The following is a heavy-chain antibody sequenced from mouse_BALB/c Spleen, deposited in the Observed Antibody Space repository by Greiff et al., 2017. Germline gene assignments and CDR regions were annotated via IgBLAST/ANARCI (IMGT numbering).Heavy chain of an antibody. J-gene: IGHJ4*01. CDR2: INPSTGYT. CDR1: GYTFTSYW. Sequence: VQLQQSGADLAKPGASVKMSCKASGYTFTSYWMHWVKQRPGQGLEWIGYINPSTGYTEYNQKFKDKATLTADKSSSTAYMQLSSLTSEDSAVYYCARGAYYAMDYWGQGTSVTVSS. V-gene: IGHV1-7*01. CDR3: ARGAYYAMDY.